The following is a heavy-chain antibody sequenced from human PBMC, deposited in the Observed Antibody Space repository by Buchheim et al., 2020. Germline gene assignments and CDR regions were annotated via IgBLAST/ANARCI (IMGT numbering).Heavy chain of an antibody. CDR3: ARVEWGNWFDP. CDR2: IYTGGST. J-gene: IGHJ5*02. Sequence: DVQLVESGGGLVQPGGSLRLSCAASGFTVTSNYMSWVRQAPGKGLEWVSLIYTGGSTYYADSVKGRFTISRDNSKNTLYFQMNSLRAEDTAVYYCARVEWGNWFDPWGQGTL. D-gene: IGHD3-3*01. V-gene: IGHV3-66*01. CDR1: GFTVTSNY.